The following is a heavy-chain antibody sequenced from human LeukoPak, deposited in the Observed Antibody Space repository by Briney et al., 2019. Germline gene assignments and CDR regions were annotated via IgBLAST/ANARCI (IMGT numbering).Heavy chain of an antibody. CDR1: GFTFSGYW. Sequence: GGSLRLSCAAAGFTFSGYWMHWVREAPGKGLVWVSRIKSDGSSTTYADSVKGRFTISRDNAKNTLYLQMNSLGVEDTAVYFCARSDWFDPWGQGTLVTVSS. CDR3: ARSDWFDP. J-gene: IGHJ5*02. V-gene: IGHV3-74*01. CDR2: IKSDGSST.